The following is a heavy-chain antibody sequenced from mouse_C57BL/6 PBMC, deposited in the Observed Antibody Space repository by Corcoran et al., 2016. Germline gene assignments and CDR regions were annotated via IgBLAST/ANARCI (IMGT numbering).Heavy chain of an antibody. J-gene: IGHJ3*01. CDR2: IYPGSGNT. CDR1: GYSFTSYY. Sequence: QVQLQQSGPELVKPGASVKISCKASGYSFTSYYIHWVKQRPGQGLEWIGWIYPGSGNTKYNEKFKGKATLTADTSSSTAYMQLSSLTSEDSAVYYCAQEDGPWFAYWGQGTLVTVSA. CDR3: AQEDGPWFAY. V-gene: IGHV1-66*01. D-gene: IGHD1-2*01.